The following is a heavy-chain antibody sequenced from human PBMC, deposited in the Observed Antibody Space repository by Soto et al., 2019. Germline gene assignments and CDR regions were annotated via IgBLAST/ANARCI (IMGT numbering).Heavy chain of an antibody. V-gene: IGHV4-31*03. CDR3: ARSAVAGRTIFDY. J-gene: IGHJ4*02. Sequence: QVQLQESGPGLVKPSQTLSLTCTVSGGSISSVGYYWSWIRQHPGKVLEWIGYIYYSGNTYYNPSLKSRVTISVDTSKNQFSLKLSSVTAADTAVYYCARSAVAGRTIFDYWGQGTLVTVSS. D-gene: IGHD6-19*01. CDR2: IYYSGNT. CDR1: GGSISSVGYY.